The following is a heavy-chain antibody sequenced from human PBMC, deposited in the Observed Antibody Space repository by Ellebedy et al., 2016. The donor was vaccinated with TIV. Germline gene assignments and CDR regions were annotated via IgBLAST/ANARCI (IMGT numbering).Heavy chain of an antibody. D-gene: IGHD5/OR15-5a*01. Sequence: ASVKVSXXASGYTFTSYYMHWVRQAPGQGLEWMGIINPSGGSTSYAQKFQGRVTMTRDTSTSTVYMELSSLRSEDTAVYYCVRGWLEIYDTGLTFDYWGQGTLVTVSS. CDR2: INPSGGST. V-gene: IGHV1-46*01. CDR3: VRGWLEIYDTGLTFDY. CDR1: GYTFTSYY. J-gene: IGHJ4*02.